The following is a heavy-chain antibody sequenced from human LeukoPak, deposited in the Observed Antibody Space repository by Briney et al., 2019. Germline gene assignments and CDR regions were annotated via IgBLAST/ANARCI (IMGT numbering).Heavy chain of an antibody. CDR1: GCTFTSYY. J-gene: IGHJ4*02. CDR3: ARGLGVRGGENDY. Sequence: ASVKVSCKASGCTFTSYYIHWVRQAPGQGLEWMGLINPSGGTTSYAQKFQGRVTMTRDMSTSTVYMELSSLRSEDTAVYYCARGLGVRGGENDYWGQGTLVTVSS. V-gene: IGHV1-46*01. D-gene: IGHD3-10*01. CDR2: INPSGGTT.